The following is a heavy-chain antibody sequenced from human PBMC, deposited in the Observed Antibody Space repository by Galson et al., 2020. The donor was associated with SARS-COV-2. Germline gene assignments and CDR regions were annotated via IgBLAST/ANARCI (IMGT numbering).Heavy chain of an antibody. Sequence: SETLSLTCAVYGGSFSGYSWTWIRQAPGKGLEWIGEIKSGGATKYSPSLSGRVTLSVDTSRNQFSLKVTSVSAADTALYFCARGRQGVVPSPVLGLGPFYSYYYMDVWGKGTTVIVSS. V-gene: IGHV4-34*01. CDR2: IKSGGAT. D-gene: IGHD3-16*01. J-gene: IGHJ6*03. CDR1: GGSFSGYS. CDR3: ARGRQGVVPSPVLGLGPFYSYYYMDV.